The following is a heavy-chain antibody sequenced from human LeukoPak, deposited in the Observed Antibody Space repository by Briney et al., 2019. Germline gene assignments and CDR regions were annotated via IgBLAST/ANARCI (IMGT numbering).Heavy chain of an antibody. CDR2: TSWNSGSI. CDR1: GFTFDDYA. Sequence: GRSLRLSCAASGFTFDDYAMHWVRQAPGKGLEWVSGTSWNSGSIVYADSVKGRFTISRDNAKNSLYLQMNSLRAEDMALYYCAKDVGSSWRHSFIGDWGQGTLVTVSS. V-gene: IGHV3-9*03. D-gene: IGHD6-13*01. CDR3: AKDVGSSWRHSFIGD. J-gene: IGHJ4*02.